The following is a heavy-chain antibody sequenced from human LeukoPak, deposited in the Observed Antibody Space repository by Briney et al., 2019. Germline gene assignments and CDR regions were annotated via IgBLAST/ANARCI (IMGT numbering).Heavy chain of an antibody. CDR3: AREGRYGYIDY. D-gene: IGHD3-16*01. CDR2: IFNSETT. J-gene: IGHJ4*02. CDR1: GGSISGYY. Sequence: SETLSLTCTVSGGSISGYYWSWMRQPPGKGLEWIGYIFNSETTDYNPSLESRVTISVDTSRNQFSLKLSSVTAADTAVYYCAREGRYGYIDYWGQGILVTVSS. V-gene: IGHV4-59*12.